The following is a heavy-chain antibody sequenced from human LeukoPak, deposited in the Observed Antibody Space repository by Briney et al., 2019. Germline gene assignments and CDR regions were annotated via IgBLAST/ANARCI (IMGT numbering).Heavy chain of an antibody. Sequence: ASVEVSCKASGYTFPIYTMHWVRQAPGQRLEWMGWINVGNGNTKYSQEFQGRVTITRDTSASTAYMELSSLRSEDMAVYYCARVSRDAFDIWGRGTMVTVSS. CDR1: GYTFPIYT. D-gene: IGHD3-3*02. J-gene: IGHJ3*02. V-gene: IGHV1-3*03. CDR3: ARVSRDAFDI. CDR2: INVGNGNT.